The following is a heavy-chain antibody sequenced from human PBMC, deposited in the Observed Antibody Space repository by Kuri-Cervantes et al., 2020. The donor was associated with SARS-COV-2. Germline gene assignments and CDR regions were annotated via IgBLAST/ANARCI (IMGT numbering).Heavy chain of an antibody. CDR3: ARGLGYCSGGSCYSRSSSDY. D-gene: IGHD2-15*01. CDR1: GFTFSSYS. V-gene: IGHV3-48*01. CDR2: ISSSSSTI. Sequence: GGSLRLSCAASGFTFSSYSMNWVRQAPGKGLEWVSYISSSSSTIYYADFVKGRFTISRDNAKNSLYLQMNSLRAEDTAVYYCARGLGYCSGGSCYSRSSSDYWGQGTPVTVSS. J-gene: IGHJ4*02.